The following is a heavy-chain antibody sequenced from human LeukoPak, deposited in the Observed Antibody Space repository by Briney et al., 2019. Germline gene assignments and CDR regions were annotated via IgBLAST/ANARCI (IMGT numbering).Heavy chain of an antibody. CDR1: GSTFSSYS. CDR2: ISSSGATI. V-gene: IGHV3-48*04. Sequence: GGSLRLPCAVSGSTFSSYSMNWVRQPPGKGLEWVSYISSSGATIYYADAVKGRFTISRDNAKNSLYLQMNSLRAEDTAVYYCATDRGFASFDYWGQGTLVTVSS. D-gene: IGHD3-3*01. CDR3: ATDRGFASFDY. J-gene: IGHJ4*02.